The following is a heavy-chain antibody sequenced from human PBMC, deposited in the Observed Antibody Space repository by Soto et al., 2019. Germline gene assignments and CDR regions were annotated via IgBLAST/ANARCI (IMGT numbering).Heavy chain of an antibody. CDR3: AREFGYSSGWYPDY. D-gene: IGHD6-19*01. Sequence: SETLSLTCAVSGYSIRSGYYWGWIRQPPGKGLEWIGSIYHSGSTYYNPSLKSRVTISVDTSKNQFSLKLSSVTAADTAVYYCAREFGYSSGWYPDYWGQGALVTVSS. CDR2: IYHSGST. J-gene: IGHJ4*02. V-gene: IGHV4-38-2*02. CDR1: GYSIRSGYY.